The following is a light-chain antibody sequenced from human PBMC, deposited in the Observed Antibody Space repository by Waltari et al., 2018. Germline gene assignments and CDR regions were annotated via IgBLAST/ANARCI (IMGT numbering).Light chain of an antibody. CDR3: QQANSFPIT. CDR2: GAS. Sequence: IQVTQSPSSLSASVGDRVTITCRASQALDNWLAWYQQKPGKAPNLLIYGASVLESGVPSRFSGSGSGTDFTLTISSLQPEDFATYYCQQANSFPITFGQGTRLEIK. CDR1: QALDNW. J-gene: IGKJ5*01. V-gene: IGKV1-12*01.